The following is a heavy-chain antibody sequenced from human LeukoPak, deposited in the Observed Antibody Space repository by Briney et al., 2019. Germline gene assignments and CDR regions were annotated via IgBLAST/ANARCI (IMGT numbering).Heavy chain of an antibody. CDR1: GGSISSSSYY. CDR2: IYYSGST. D-gene: IGHD3-22*01. CDR3: ARTADSSGYYDY. J-gene: IGHJ4*02. Sequence: SETLSHTCTVSGGSISSSSYYWGWIRQPPGKGLEWIGSIYYSGSTYYNPSLKSRVTISVDTSKNQFSLKLSSVTAADTAVYYCARTADSSGYYDYWGQGTLVTVSS. V-gene: IGHV4-39*07.